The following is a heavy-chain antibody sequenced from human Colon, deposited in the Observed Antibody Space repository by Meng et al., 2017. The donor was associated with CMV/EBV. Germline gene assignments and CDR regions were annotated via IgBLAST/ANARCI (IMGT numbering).Heavy chain of an antibody. Sequence: TVSCTTSGYPFSGYYIHWVRQAPGQGLEWVGRIDPHSGDTKKFQDRVTMTTDTSISTAYMELSSLTSDDTAVYYCARGNWGSRYFDLWGRGTLVTVSS. V-gene: IGHV1-2*06. CDR2: IDPHSGDT. CDR3: ARGNWGSRYFDL. J-gene: IGHJ2*01. CDR1: GYPFSGYY. D-gene: IGHD7-27*01.